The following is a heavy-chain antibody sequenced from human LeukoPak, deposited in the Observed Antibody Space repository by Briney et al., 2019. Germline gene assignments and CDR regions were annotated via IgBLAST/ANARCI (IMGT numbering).Heavy chain of an antibody. CDR1: GFTFSSYA. CDR3: AKGYAYYYGSGIGGFDY. Sequence: PGGSLRLSCAAPGFTFSSYAMSWVRQAPGKGLEWVSAISGSGASTYYADSVKGRFTISRDKSNNTLYLQMNSLRAEDTAVYYCAKGYAYYYGSGIGGFDYWGQGTLVTVSS. CDR2: ISGSGAST. J-gene: IGHJ4*02. D-gene: IGHD3-10*01. V-gene: IGHV3-23*01.